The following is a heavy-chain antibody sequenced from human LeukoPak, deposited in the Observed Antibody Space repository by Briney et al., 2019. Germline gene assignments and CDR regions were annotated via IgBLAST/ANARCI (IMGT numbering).Heavy chain of an antibody. CDR2: ISYDGSNT. V-gene: IGHV3-30*18. CDR1: GFTFNNYG. CDR3: AKDLGRFGVGVSLDF. J-gene: IGHJ4*02. Sequence: PGGSLRLSCAASGFTFNNYGMHWVRQAPGKGLEWVAIISYDGSNTYYADSVKGRFTISREWSRNTLYLQMNSLRVEDSAVYYCAKDLGRFGVGVSLDFWGLGTLVTVAS. D-gene: IGHD3-3*01.